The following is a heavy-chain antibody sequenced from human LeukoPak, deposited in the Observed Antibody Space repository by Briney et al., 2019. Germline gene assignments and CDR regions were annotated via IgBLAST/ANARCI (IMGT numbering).Heavy chain of an antibody. Sequence: PGGSLRLSCAASGFTFSSYSMNWVRQAPGKGLEWVSSISSSSSYIYYADSVKGRFTISRDNAKNSLYLQMNSLRAEDTAVYYCARDPSNWGRYYFDYWGQGTLVTVSS. CDR1: GFTFSSYS. CDR3: ARDPSNWGRYYFDY. CDR2: ISSSSSYI. D-gene: IGHD7-27*01. V-gene: IGHV3-21*01. J-gene: IGHJ4*02.